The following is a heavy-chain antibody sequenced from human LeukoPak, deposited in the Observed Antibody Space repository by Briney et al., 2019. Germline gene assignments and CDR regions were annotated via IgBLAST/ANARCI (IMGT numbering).Heavy chain of an antibody. CDR1: GGTFSSYA. CDR2: IIPIFGTA. J-gene: IGHJ6*02. CDR3: AGCSSTSCYYYYGMDV. Sequence: GASVKVSCKASGGTFSSYAISWVRQAPGQGLEWMGGIIPIFGTANYAQKFQGRVTIIADESTSTAYMELSSLRSEDTAVYYCAGCSSTSCYYYYGMDVWGQGTTVTVSS. D-gene: IGHD2-2*01. V-gene: IGHV1-69*13.